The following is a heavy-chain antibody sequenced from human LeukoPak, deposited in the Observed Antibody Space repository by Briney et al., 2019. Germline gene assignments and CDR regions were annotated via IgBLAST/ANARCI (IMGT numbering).Heavy chain of an antibody. V-gene: IGHV4-39*01. CDR2: IYYSGST. CDR1: GGSISSSRYY. CDR3: ARPVAGVYYFDY. D-gene: IGHD6-19*01. J-gene: IGHJ4*02. Sequence: SETLSLTCTVSGGSISSSRYYWGWIRQPPGKGQEWIGSIYYSGSTYYNPSLKSRVTISVDTSKNQFSLKLSSVTAADTAVYYCARPVAGVYYFDYWGQGTLVTVSS.